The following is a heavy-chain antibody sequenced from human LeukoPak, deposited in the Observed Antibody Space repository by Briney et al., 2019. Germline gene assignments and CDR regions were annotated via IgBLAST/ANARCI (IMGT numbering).Heavy chain of an antibody. J-gene: IGHJ5*02. Sequence: GGSLRLSCKASGFTFSSHGMNWVRQAPGKGLEWVAVIWYDGSKKYYADPVKGRFTISRDNSKSTVDLQMNSLRVEDTAVYYCARLLGSALDPWGQGTLVTVST. CDR3: ARLLGSALDP. CDR2: IWYDGSKK. D-gene: IGHD2-21*01. CDR1: GFTFSSHG. V-gene: IGHV3-33*01.